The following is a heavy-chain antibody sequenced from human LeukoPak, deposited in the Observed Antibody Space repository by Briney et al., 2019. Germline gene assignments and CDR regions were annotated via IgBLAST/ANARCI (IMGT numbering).Heavy chain of an antibody. CDR1: GFTFSSYA. V-gene: IGHV3-30-3*01. CDR2: ISYDGSNK. CDR3: ARAPPDYSNQSGFDY. Sequence: GGSLRLSCSASGFTFSSYAMHWVRQAPGKGLEWVAVISYDGSNKYYADSVKGRFTISRDNSKNTLYLQMNSLRAEDTAVYYCARAPPDYSNQSGFDYWGQGTLVTVSS. D-gene: IGHD4-11*01. J-gene: IGHJ4*02.